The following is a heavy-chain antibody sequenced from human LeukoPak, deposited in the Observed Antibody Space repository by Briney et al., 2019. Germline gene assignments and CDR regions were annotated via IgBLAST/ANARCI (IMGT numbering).Heavy chain of an antibody. CDR2: IIPIFGTA. V-gene: IGHV1-69*01. D-gene: IGHD2-2*01. CDR1: GGTFISYA. CDR3: ARSPPAFYCSSTSCRAMDV. J-gene: IGHJ6*03. Sequence: SVKVSCKASGGTFISYAISWVRQAPGQGLEWMGGIIPIFGTANYAQKFQGRVTITADESTSTAYMELSSLRSEDTAVYYCARSPPAFYCSSTSCRAMDVWGKGTTVTVSS.